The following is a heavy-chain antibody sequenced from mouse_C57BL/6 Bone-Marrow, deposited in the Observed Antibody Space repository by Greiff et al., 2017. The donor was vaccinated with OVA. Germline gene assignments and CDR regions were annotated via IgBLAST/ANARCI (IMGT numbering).Heavy chain of an antibody. Sequence: EVKLMESGGGLVKPGGSLKLSCAASGFTFSSYAMSWVRQTPEKRLEWVATISDGGSYTYYPDNVKGRFTISRDNAKNNLYLQMSHLKSEDTAMDYCAREGGYAMDYWGQGTSVTVSS. J-gene: IGHJ4*01. V-gene: IGHV5-4*01. CDR1: GFTFSSYA. CDR2: ISDGGSYT. CDR3: AREGGYAMDY.